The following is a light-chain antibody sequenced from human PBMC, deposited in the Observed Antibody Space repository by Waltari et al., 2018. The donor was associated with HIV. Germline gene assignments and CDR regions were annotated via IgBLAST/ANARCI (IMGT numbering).Light chain of an antibody. CDR3: QQRSSWPSIT. CDR1: QSVGNY. J-gene: IGKJ5*01. Sequence: EIVLTQSPATLSLSPGERATLSCRVSQSVGNYLAWYQQRPGQAPRLLIFDASNRATAIPARFSGSGSETDFTLTISSLEPEDFAVYYCQQRSSWPSITFGQGTRLDI. CDR2: DAS. V-gene: IGKV3-11*01.